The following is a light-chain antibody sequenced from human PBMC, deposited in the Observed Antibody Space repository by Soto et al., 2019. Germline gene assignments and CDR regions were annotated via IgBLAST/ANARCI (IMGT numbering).Light chain of an antibody. CDR2: AAS. V-gene: IGLV3-21*02. Sequence: SYELTQPPSVSVAPGQTAIVTCDGNNIGRNRVHWYQQKPGRAPVLVVYAASDRPSGVPERFSGSNSGSTATLTISRVEAGDEADYYCQVWDSSTDYLYVFGPRPMATVL. CDR1: NIGRNR. J-gene: IGLJ1*01. CDR3: QVWDSSTDYLYV.